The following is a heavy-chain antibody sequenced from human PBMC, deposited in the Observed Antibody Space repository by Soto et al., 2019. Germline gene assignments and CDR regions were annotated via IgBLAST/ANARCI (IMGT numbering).Heavy chain of an antibody. CDR3: ARDPGGYEYEWDY. D-gene: IGHD5-12*01. CDR1: GGSISSGGYY. CDR2: IYYSGST. J-gene: IGHJ4*02. V-gene: IGHV4-31*03. Sequence: PSETLSLTCTVSGGSISSGGYYWSWIRQHPGKGLEWIGYIYYSGSTYYNPSLKSRVTISVDTSKNQFSLKLSSVTAADTAVYYCARDPGGYEYEWDYWGKGTLVTVSS.